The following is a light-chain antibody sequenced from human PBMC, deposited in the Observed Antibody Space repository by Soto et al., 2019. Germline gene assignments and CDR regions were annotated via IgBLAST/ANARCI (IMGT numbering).Light chain of an antibody. Sequence: IQMTQSPSSLSASVGDRVTITCRASQSLSRNVNWYQQKPGKAPKVVIYGVSSLQSGVPSRFSGIASGTDLTITINRLEPEDCEVYYCQQYDSSPRTFGQGTKVEIK. J-gene: IGKJ1*01. V-gene: IGKV1-39*01. CDR1: QSLSRN. CDR3: QQYDSSPRT. CDR2: GVS.